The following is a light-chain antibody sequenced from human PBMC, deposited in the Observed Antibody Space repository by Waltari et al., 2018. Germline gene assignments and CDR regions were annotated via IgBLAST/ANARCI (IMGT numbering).Light chain of an antibody. CDR2: EAS. CDR3: CSYTTSDTFV. V-gene: IGLV2-23*02. J-gene: IGLJ2*01. CDR1: SSDVGSYNF. Sequence: QSALTQPASVSGSPGQSITISCTGTSSDVGSYNFVTWYQQHPGKAPKLLIYEASKRPSGVSNRFSGSKSGNTASLTISGLQAEDEADYYCCSYTTSDTFVFGGGTKLTVL.